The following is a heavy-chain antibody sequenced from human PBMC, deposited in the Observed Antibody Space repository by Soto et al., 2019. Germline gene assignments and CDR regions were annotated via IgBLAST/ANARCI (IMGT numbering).Heavy chain of an antibody. CDR2: ISYDGSNK. J-gene: IGHJ4*02. Sequence: QVQLVESGGGVVQPGRSLRLSCAASGFTFSSYGMHWVRQAPGKGLEWVAVISYDGSNKYYADSVKGRFTISRDNSKNTLYLQMNSLRAEDTAVYYCAKDWAPIFRPEGANLGRLDYWGQGTLVTGSS. D-gene: IGHD1-26*01. CDR3: AKDWAPIFRPEGANLGRLDY. V-gene: IGHV3-30*18. CDR1: GFTFSSYG.